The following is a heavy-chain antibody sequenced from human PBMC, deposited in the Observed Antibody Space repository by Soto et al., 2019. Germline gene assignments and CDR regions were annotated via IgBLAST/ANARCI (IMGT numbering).Heavy chain of an antibody. CDR1: GGSFSGYY. Sequence: SETLSLTCAVYGGSFSGYYWSWIRQPPGKGLEWIGEINHSGSTNYNPSLKSRVTISVDTSKNQFSLKLSSVTAADTAVYYCARGAGTFAYDIWGQGTMVTVSS. V-gene: IGHV4-34*01. CDR2: INHSGST. CDR3: ARGAGTFAYDI. D-gene: IGHD6-19*01. J-gene: IGHJ3*02.